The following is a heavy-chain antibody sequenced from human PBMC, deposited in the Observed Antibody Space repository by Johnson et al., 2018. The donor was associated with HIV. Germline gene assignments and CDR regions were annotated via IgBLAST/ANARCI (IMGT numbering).Heavy chain of an antibody. CDR2: ISYDGNNK. CDR3: AKVAAAMGSDAFDI. CDR1: GFTFSSYA. J-gene: IGHJ3*02. Sequence: QMLLVESGGGVVQPGRSLRLSCVASGFTFSSYAMHWVRQAPGKGLEWGTVISYDGNNKYYADSVKGRFTISRDNSKNTLYLQMNSLRAEDTAVYYCAKVAAAMGSDAFDIWGQGTMVTVSS. V-gene: IGHV3-30-3*01. D-gene: IGHD5-18*01.